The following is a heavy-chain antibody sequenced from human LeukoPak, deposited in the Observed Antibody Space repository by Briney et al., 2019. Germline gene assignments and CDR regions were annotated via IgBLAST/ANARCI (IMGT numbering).Heavy chain of an antibody. V-gene: IGHV3-23*01. J-gene: IGHJ6*03. CDR2: ISGSGGST. D-gene: IGHD3-22*01. CDR1: GITFSSDA. Sequence: PGRSLRLSCAASGITFSSDAMHWVRQAPGKGLEWVSAISGSGGSTYYADSVKGRFTISRDNSKNTLYLQMNSLRAEDTAVYYCARTYYYDSSGYYIVWYYYYYMDVWGKGTTVTVSS. CDR3: ARTYYYDSSGYYIVWYYYYYMDV.